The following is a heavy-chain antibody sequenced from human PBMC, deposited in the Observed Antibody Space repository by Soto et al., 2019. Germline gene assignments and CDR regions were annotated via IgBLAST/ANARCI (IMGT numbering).Heavy chain of an antibody. J-gene: IGHJ4*02. V-gene: IGHV3-13*01. CDR1: GFTFSSYD. Sequence: GGSLRLSCAASGFTFSSYDMHWVRQATGKGLEWVSAIGTAGDTYYPGSVKGRFTISRENAKNSLYLQMNSLRAGDTAVYYCARSPKRIASTVTTGDYFDYWGQGTLVTVSS. CDR2: IGTAGDT. D-gene: IGHD4-17*01. CDR3: ARSPKRIASTVTTGDYFDY.